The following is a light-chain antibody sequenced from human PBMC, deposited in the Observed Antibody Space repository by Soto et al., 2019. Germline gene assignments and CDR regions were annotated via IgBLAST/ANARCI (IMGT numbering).Light chain of an antibody. CDR3: QQSYSSPRFT. CDR2: AAS. V-gene: IGKV1-39*01. J-gene: IGKJ3*01. CDR1: QSISTR. Sequence: DIQMTQSPSSLSASIGDRVTISCRASQSISTRLIWYQQKPTQAPKLLIYAASNLQSGVPSRFSGSGSGTDFTLTISSLQPEDFATYYCQQSYSSPRFTFGPGTKVDIK.